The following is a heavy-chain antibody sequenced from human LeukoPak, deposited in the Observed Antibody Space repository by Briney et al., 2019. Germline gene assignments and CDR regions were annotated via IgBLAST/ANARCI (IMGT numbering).Heavy chain of an antibody. CDR1: GFTFSGSA. V-gene: IGHV3-73*01. D-gene: IGHD4-11*01. Sequence: PGGSLRLSCAASGFTFSGSAMHWVRQASGKGLEWVGRIRSKANSYATAYAASVKGRFTISRDDSKNTAYLQMNSLKTEDTAVYYCTRSFTVRTSLDYWGQGTLVTVSS. CDR3: TRSFTVRTSLDY. CDR2: IRSKANSYAT. J-gene: IGHJ4*02.